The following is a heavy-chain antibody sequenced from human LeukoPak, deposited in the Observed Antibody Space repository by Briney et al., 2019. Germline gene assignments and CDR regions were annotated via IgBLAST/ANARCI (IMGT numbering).Heavy chain of an antibody. CDR3: AKAYCTGGSCYGRYYYGMDV. CDR2: ISYDGSTK. J-gene: IGHJ6*02. D-gene: IGHD2-15*01. CDR1: GFTFSTYA. V-gene: IGHV3-30*18. Sequence: GGSLRLSCAASGFTFSTYAIHWVRQAPGKGPEWVAVISYDGSTKYYADSVKGRFTISRDNSKNTMYLQMDSLRPEDTAVFYCAKAYCTGGSCYGRYYYGMDVWGQGTTVTVPS.